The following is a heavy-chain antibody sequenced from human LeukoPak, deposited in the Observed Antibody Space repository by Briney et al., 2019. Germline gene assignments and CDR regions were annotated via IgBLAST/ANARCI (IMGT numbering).Heavy chain of an antibody. CDR1: GYTFTSYG. CDR2: IGAYNGNT. V-gene: IGHV1-18*01. Sequence: ASVKVSCKASGYTFTSYGISWVRQAPGQGLEWMGWIGAYNGNTNYAQKLQGRVTMTTDTSTSTAYMELRSLRSDDTAVYYCARDYDSSGYFSGGYWGQGTLVTVSS. CDR3: ARDYDSSGYFSGGY. J-gene: IGHJ4*02. D-gene: IGHD3-22*01.